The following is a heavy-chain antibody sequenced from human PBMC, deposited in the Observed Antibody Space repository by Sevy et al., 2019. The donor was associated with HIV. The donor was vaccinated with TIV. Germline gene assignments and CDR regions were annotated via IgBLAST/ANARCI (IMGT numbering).Heavy chain of an antibody. V-gene: IGHV3-30*04. CDR3: AKTLLPAAVLFDY. Sequence: GGSLRLSCQASGFTFSSYAMHWVRQAPGKGLEWVAVISYDGSNIYYGDSVKGRFTISRDNAKNTVYLQMNSLRIEDTAVYYCAKTLLPAAVLFDYWGQGTLVTVSS. J-gene: IGHJ4*02. CDR1: GFTFSSYA. D-gene: IGHD6-13*01. CDR2: ISYDGSNI.